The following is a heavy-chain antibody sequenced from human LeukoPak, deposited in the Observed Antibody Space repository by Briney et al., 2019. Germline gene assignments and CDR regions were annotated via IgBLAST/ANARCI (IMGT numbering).Heavy chain of an antibody. J-gene: IGHJ4*02. Sequence: GGSLRLSCAASGFTFSSYDMHWVRQTTGKGLEWISAITTAGGTYYLGSVKGRFTISRENAKNSLYLQMNSRRGGDTAVYYCARATAGFDSWGQGTLVTVSS. CDR3: ARATAGFDS. CDR1: GFTFSSYD. CDR2: ITTAGGT. D-gene: IGHD6-13*01. V-gene: IGHV3-13*04.